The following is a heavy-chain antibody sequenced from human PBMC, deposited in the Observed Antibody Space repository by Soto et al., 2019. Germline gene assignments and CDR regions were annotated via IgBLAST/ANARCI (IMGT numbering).Heavy chain of an antibody. J-gene: IGHJ6*02. CDR2: IKSKTDGGTT. CDR3: TTGQQLNYYYYYYGMDV. D-gene: IGHD6-13*01. Sequence: GGSLRLSCAASGFTFSNAWMNWVRQAPGKGLEWVGRIKSKTDGGTTDYAAPVKGRFTISRDDSKNTLYLQMNSLKTEDTAVYYCTTGQQLNYYYYYYGMDVWGQGTTVTVSS. CDR1: GFTFSNAW. V-gene: IGHV3-15*07.